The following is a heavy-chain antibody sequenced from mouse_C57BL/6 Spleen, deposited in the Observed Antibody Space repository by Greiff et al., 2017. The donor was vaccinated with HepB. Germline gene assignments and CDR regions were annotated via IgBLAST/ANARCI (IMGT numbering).Heavy chain of an antibody. CDR1: GYTFTSYW. V-gene: IGHV1-52*01. D-gene: IGHD1-1*01. CDR2: IDPSDSET. J-gene: IGHJ4*01. Sequence: QVQLQQPGAELVRPGSSVKLSCKASGYTFTSYWMHWVRQRPIQGLDWIGNIDPSDSETHYNQKFKDKATLTVDKSSSTAYMQLSSLTSEDSAVYYCARVPSSSPYYYAMDYWGQGTSVTVSS. CDR3: ARVPSSSPYYYAMDY.